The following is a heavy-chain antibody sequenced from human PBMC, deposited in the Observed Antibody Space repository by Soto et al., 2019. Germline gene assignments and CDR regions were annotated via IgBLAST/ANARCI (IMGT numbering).Heavy chain of an antibody. J-gene: IGHJ4*02. V-gene: IGHV1-69*13. CDR1: GGTFSSYA. CDR3: AREGIAAAGSYFDY. D-gene: IGHD6-13*01. CDR2: IIPIFGTA. Sequence: SVKVSCKASGGTFSSYAISWVRQAPGQGLEWMGGIIPIFGTANYAQKFQGRVTITADESTSTAYMELSSLRSEDTAVYYCAREGIAAAGSYFDYWGQGTRVTVSS.